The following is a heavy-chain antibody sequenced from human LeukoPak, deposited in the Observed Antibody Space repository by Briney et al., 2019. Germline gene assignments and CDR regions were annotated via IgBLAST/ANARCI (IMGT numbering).Heavy chain of an antibody. J-gene: IGHJ4*02. D-gene: IGHD6-6*01. CDR3: AHSRLADRPGVYFDY. CDR2: IYWNDDK. CDR1: GFSLSTSGVG. Sequence: ESGPTLANPTQTLTLTCTCCGFSLSTSGVGVGWIRQPPGKALEWLALIYWNDDKRYSPSLKSRLTITKNTSKNQVVLTMTNMDPVNTATYSCAHSRLADRPGVYFDYWGQGTLVTVSS. V-gene: IGHV2-5*01.